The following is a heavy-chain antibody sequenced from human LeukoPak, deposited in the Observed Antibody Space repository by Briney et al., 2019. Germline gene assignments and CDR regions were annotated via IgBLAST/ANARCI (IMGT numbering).Heavy chain of an antibody. CDR2: IYYSGRT. J-gene: IGHJ4*02. V-gene: IGHV4-59*12. CDR1: GGSISSYY. CDR3: ARVGYGPPAIDY. D-gene: IGHD5-18*01. Sequence: SETLSLTCTVSGGSISSYYWSWIRQPPGNGLEWIGYIYYSGRTNYNPSLKSRVTISVDTSKNQFSMKPSSVTAADTAVYYCARVGYGPPAIDYWGQGTLVTVSS.